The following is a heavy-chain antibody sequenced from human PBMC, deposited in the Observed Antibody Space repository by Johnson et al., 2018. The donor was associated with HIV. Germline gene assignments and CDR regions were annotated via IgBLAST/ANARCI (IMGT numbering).Heavy chain of an antibody. V-gene: IGHV3-30*04. J-gene: IGHJ3*02. D-gene: IGHD3-22*01. Sequence: VQLVESGGGLVQPGRSLRLSCAASGFTFSSYAMHWVRQAPGKGLEWVAVISYDGSNKYYADSVKGRFTISRDNSKNTLYLQMNSLRAEDTAVYYCARGLITMIVVVTFDAFDIWGQGTMVTVSS. CDR1: GFTFSSYA. CDR3: ARGLITMIVVVTFDAFDI. CDR2: ISYDGSNK.